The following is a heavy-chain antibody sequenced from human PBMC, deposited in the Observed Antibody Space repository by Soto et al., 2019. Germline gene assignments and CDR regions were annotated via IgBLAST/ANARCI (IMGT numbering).Heavy chain of an antibody. CDR3: ARHANYDIFSGYPGHWGNYFVY. V-gene: IGHV4-39*01. CDR1: GGSISSSSYY. CDR2: IYYSGST. Sequence: SETLSLTCTVSGGSISSSSYYWGWIRQPPGKGLEWIGSIYYSGSTYYNPSLKSRVTISVDTSKNQFSLKLSSVTAADTAVYYCARHANYDIFSGYPGHWGNYFVYWGQGTLVTV. J-gene: IGHJ4*02. D-gene: IGHD3-9*01.